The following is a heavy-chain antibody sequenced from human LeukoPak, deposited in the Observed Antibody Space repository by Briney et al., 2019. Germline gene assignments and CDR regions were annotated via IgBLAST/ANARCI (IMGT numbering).Heavy chain of an antibody. CDR1: GGSISRSGYY. CDR3: ARDKQLDWAHYHYCYMDV. V-gene: IGHV4-39*07. D-gene: IGHD1-1*01. J-gene: IGHJ6*03. CDR2: IYYSGST. Sequence: PSETLSLTCTVSGGSISRSGYYWGWIRQTPGKGLEWIGSIYYSGSTYYKSSLKSRVTISLDTSKNQFSLKLSSVTAADTAVYYCARDKQLDWAHYHYCYMDVWGKGTTVTVSS.